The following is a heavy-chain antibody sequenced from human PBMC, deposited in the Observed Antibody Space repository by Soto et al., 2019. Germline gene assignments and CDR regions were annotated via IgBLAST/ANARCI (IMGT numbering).Heavy chain of an antibody. CDR2: IRSKAYGGTT. D-gene: IGHD3-22*01. V-gene: IGHV3-49*03. CDR3: TRPYYYDSTGYQRY. CDR1: GFTFGDYA. Sequence: HPGGSLRLSCTASGFTFGDYAMGWFRQAPGKGLEWVGFIRSKAYGGTTGYAASVKDRFTISRDDSKSIAYLQMNSLKTEDTAVYYCTRPYYYDSTGYQRYWGQGTLVTVSS. J-gene: IGHJ4*02.